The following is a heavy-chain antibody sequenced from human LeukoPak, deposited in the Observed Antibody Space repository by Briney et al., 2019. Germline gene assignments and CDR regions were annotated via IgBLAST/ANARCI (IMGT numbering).Heavy chain of an antibody. CDR1: GYTFTGHY. V-gene: IGHV1-2*02. CDR2: INPNSGGT. J-gene: IGHJ4*02. Sequence: ASVKVSCKASGYTFTGHYIHWIRQAPGQGLEWMGWINPNSGGTKYAQKFQGRLTVTRDTSTSTAYMELSGLRADVAAAYYCARVDYCTKGVCINFDLWGQGTLVTVSS. CDR3: ARVDYCTKGVCINFDL. D-gene: IGHD2-8*01.